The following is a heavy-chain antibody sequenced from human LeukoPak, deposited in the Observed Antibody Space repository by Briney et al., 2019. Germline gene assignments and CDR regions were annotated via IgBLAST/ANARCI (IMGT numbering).Heavy chain of an antibody. D-gene: IGHD3-3*01. CDR3: ARSPLFGIDY. V-gene: IGHV4-39*07. CDR2: IYSSGST. Sequence: SETLSLTCTVSGGSISSSYYYWGWIRQPPGKGLEWIGSIYSSGSTYYNPSLKSRVTISVDTSKNQFSLKLSSVTAADTAVYYCARSPLFGIDYWGQGTLVTVSS. CDR1: GGSISSSYYY. J-gene: IGHJ4*02.